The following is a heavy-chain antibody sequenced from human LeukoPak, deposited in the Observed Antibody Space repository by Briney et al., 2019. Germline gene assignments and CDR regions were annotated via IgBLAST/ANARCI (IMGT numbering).Heavy chain of an antibody. CDR1: GFIFSNYA. CDR2: ISNSGDAT. V-gene: IGHV3-23*01. CDR3: AKAPPCTKYFDY. J-gene: IGHJ4*02. Sequence: GGSLRLSCAGSGFIFSNYAMSWVRQAPGQGLEWVSTISNSGDATFYADAVKGRFTISRDNSKNTLYLQMYSLRAEDTAIYYCAKAPPCTKYFDYWGQGTLLTVSS.